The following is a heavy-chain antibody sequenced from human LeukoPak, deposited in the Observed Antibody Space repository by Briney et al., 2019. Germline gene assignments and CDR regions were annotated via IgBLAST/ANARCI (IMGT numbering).Heavy chain of an antibody. J-gene: IGHJ3*02. CDR3: ARAYCGGDCSSDDAFDI. CDR1: GFTFSSYS. D-gene: IGHD2-21*01. V-gene: IGHV3-21*01. CDR2: ISSSSSYI. Sequence: GGSLRLSCAASGFTFSSYSMNWVRQAPGKGLEWVSSISSSSSYIYYADSVKGRFTISRDNAKNSLYLQMNSLRAEDTAVYYCARAYCGGDCSSDDAFDIWGQGTMVTVSS.